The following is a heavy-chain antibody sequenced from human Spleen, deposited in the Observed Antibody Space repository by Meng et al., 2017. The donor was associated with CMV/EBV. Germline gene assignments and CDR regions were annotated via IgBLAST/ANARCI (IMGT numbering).Heavy chain of an antibody. CDR2: IIPILGIA. J-gene: IGHJ5*02. Sequence: GTFSHYPLRCVRQAPGQGLEWLGMIIPILGIANYAQKFQGRVTIPADKSTSTAYMELSSLRSEDTAVYYCARDVYDFWSGHNWFDPWGQGTLVTVSS. V-gene: IGHV1-69*04. CDR3: ARDVYDFWSGHNWFDP. D-gene: IGHD3-3*01. CDR1: GTFSHYP.